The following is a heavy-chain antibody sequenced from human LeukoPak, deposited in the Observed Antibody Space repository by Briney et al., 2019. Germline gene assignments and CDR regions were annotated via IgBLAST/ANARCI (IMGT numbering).Heavy chain of an antibody. CDR1: GYSFTSYW. D-gene: IGHD6-13*01. CDR2: VYPGGSDT. Sequence: GESLKISCKSSGYSFTSYWIGWVRQMPGKGQESMGIVYPGGSDTRYSPSFQGQVTISAVKSISTAYLQWSSLKASDTAMYYCARAYGYSSSWYNPWGQGTLVTVSS. CDR3: ARAYGYSSSWYNP. V-gene: IGHV5-51*01. J-gene: IGHJ5*02.